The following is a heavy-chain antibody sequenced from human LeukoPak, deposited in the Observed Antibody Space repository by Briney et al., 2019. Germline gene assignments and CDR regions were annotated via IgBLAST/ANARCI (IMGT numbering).Heavy chain of an antibody. Sequence: GGSLRLSCAASGFTVSSNYMSWVRQAPGKGLEWVSVIYSGGSTYYADSVKGRFTISRDNSKNSLYLHMSSLRAEDTAVYYCARQYCGGDCYSPDAFDIWGQGTMVTVSS. J-gene: IGHJ3*02. D-gene: IGHD2-21*02. CDR3: ARQYCGGDCYSPDAFDI. CDR1: GFTVSSNY. V-gene: IGHV3-66*04. CDR2: IYSGGST.